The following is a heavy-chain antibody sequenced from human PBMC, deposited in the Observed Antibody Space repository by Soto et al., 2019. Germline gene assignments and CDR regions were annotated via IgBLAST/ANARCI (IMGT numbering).Heavy chain of an antibody. V-gene: IGHV4-31*03. D-gene: IGHD5-18*01. CDR3: ARDLGYSYYFDY. CDR2: IYYSGST. Sequence: SDTLSLTCTVSGGSIRSGGYYWSWIRQHPGKGLEWIGYIYYSGSTYYNPSLKSRVTISVDTSKNQFSLKLSSVTAADTAVYYCARDLGYSYYFDYWGQGTLVNVS. CDR1: GGSIRSGGYY. J-gene: IGHJ4*02.